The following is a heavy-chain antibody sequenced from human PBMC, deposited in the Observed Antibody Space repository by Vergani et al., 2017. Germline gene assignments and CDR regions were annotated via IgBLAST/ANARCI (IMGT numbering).Heavy chain of an antibody. J-gene: IGHJ6*02. CDR2: ISGSGGST. D-gene: IGHD5-12*01. V-gene: IGHV3-23*01. CDR1: GFTFSSYA. CDR3: AKANPRNSGYDYLYYYHAMDG. Sequence: EVQLLESGGGLVQPGGSLRLSCAASGFTFSSYAMSWVRQAPGKGLEWVSAISGSGGSTYYADSVKGRFTISRDNSKNTLYLQMNSLSAGDTAVYYCAKANPRNSGYDYLYYYHAMDGWGQGTTVTVSS.